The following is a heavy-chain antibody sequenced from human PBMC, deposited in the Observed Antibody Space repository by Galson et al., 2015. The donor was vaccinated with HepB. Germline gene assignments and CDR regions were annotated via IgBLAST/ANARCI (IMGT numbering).Heavy chain of an antibody. V-gene: IGHV4-4*02. CDR1: GDSISSSDW. CDR3: ARQDCNKGSSDQLDH. J-gene: IGHJ4*02. CDR2: IHHSGTT. D-gene: IGHD2/OR15-2a*01. Sequence: ETLSLTCAVSGDSISSSDWWSWVRQPPGKGLEWIGEIHHSGTTNYNPSLKSRVTMSVDKSKNQLSLEVTSVTAADTAVYYCARQDCNKGSSDQLDHWGQGTRVAISS.